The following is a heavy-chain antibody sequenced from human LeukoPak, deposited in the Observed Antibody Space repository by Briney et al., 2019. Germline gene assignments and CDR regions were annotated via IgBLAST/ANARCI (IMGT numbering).Heavy chain of an antibody. D-gene: IGHD3-10*01. CDR2: ISSDGGST. CDR1: GFTFSSYA. V-gene: IGHV3-64*01. CDR3: ARARDYGEFNFDY. J-gene: IGHJ4*02. Sequence: GGSLRLSCAASGFTFSSYAMHWVRQAPGKGLEYVSAISSDGGSTYYANSVKGRFTISRDNSKNTLYLQMGSLRAEDMAVYYCARARDYGEFNFDYWGQGTLVTVSS.